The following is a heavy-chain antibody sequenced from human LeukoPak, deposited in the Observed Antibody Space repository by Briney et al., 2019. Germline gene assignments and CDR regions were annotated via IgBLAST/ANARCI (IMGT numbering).Heavy chain of an antibody. V-gene: IGHV1-18*01. Sequence: ASVKVSCKASGYTFTSYGISWVRQAPGQGLEWMGWISAYNGNTNYAQKFQGRVTITADESTSTAYMELSSLRSEDTAVYYCAGATVGYCSSTSCLGYIDYWGQGTLVTVSS. CDR1: GYTFTSYG. CDR3: AGATVGYCSSTSCLGYIDY. J-gene: IGHJ4*02. CDR2: ISAYNGNT. D-gene: IGHD2-2*01.